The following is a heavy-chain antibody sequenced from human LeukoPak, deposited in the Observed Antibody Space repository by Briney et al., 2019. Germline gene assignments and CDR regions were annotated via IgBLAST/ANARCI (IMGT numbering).Heavy chain of an antibody. CDR1: GGSFSVYY. V-gene: IGHV4-34*01. J-gene: IGHJ6*02. Sequence: SETLSLTCAVYGGSFSVYYWSWIRQPPGKGLEWIGEINHSGSTNYNPSLKSRVTISVDTSKNQFSLKLSSVTAADTAVYYCARTPYYYGSDYYYGMDVWGQGTTVTVSS. CDR3: ARTPYYYGSDYYYGMDV. D-gene: IGHD3-10*01. CDR2: INHSGST.